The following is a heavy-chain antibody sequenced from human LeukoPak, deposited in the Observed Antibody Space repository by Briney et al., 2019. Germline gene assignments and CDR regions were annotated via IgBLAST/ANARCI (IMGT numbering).Heavy chain of an antibody. CDR3: AKDRRLPWDYFDS. V-gene: IGHV3-23*01. Sequence: PGGSLRLSCAASGNYWMHWVRQAPGRGLEWVSAIDGSGGSTYYADSVKGWFTISRDNSKNTLYLQMNSLRAEDTAIYYCAKDRRLPWDYFDSWGQGTLVTVSS. J-gene: IGHJ4*02. CDR1: GNYW. D-gene: IGHD5-12*01. CDR2: IDGSGGST.